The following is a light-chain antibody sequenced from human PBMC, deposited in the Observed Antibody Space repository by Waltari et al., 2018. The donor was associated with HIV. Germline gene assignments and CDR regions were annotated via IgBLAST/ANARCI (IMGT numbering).Light chain of an antibody. CDR2: DAS. CDR1: QDLSTGH. CDR3: QYFASSP. J-gene: IGKJ1*01. Sequence: IVLTQSPGTLSLSPGERATLSCRASQDLSTGHLAWYQQKPGQSPRLLIYDASSRATGIPERFSGSGSGTDFTLTISRLEPGDFAVYYCQYFASSPFGPGTKLEIK. V-gene: IGKV3-20*01.